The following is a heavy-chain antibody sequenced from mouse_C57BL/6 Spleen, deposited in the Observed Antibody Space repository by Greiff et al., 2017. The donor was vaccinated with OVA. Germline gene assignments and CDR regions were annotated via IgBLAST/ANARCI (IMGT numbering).Heavy chain of an antibody. V-gene: IGHV1-9*01. J-gene: IGHJ3*01. CDR3: ARWVGGDDGYYVGFAY. D-gene: IGHD2-3*01. CDR1: GYTFTGYW. Sequence: VQLQESGAELMKPGASVKLSCKATGYTFTGYWIEWVKQRPGHGLEWIGEILPGSGSTNDNEKFKGKATFTADTSSNTAYMQLSSLTTEDSAIYYCARWVGGDDGYYVGFAYWGQGTLVTVSA. CDR2: ILPGSGST.